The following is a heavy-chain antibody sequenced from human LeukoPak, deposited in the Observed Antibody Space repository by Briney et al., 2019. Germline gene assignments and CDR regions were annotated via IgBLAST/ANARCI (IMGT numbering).Heavy chain of an antibody. CDR1: GFTFSSYG. CDR3: AKDSRRYSNGWHFDY. J-gene: IGHJ4*02. CDR2: IRYDGGNK. D-gene: IGHD6-19*01. V-gene: IGHV3-30*02. Sequence: PGGSLRLSXAASGFTFSSYGMHWVGQAPDKGLEWVAFIRYDGGNKYYADSMKGRFTISRDNSKNTLYLQINSLRAEDTAVYYCAKDSRRYSNGWHFDYWGQGILVTVSS.